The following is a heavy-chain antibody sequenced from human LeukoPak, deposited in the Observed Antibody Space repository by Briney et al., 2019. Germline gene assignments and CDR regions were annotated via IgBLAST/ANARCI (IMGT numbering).Heavy chain of an antibody. CDR2: IKPDGSEK. J-gene: IGHJ4*02. Sequence: GGSLKLSCAASGFTFSSYAMSWVRQAPGKGLEWVANIKPDGSEKYYVDSVKGRFTISRDNAKNSLYLQMNSLRAEDTAVYYCGRSYSWGQGALVTVSS. CDR3: GRSYS. CDR1: GFTFSSYA. V-gene: IGHV3-7*01.